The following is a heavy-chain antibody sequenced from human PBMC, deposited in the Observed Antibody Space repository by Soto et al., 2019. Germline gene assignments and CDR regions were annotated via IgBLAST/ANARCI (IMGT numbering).Heavy chain of an antibody. CDR1: GGSISSSSYY. Sequence: SETLSLTCTVSGGSISSSSYYWGWIRQPPGKGLEWIGSIYYSGSTYYNPSLKSRVTISVDTSKNQFSLKLSSVTAADTAVYYCAAGQSIADYWGQGTLVTVSS. D-gene: IGHD6-6*01. CDR2: IYYSGST. V-gene: IGHV4-39*01. CDR3: AAGQSIADY. J-gene: IGHJ4*02.